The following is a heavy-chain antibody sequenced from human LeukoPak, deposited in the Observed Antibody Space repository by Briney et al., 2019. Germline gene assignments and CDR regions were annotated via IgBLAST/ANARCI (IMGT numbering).Heavy chain of an antibody. J-gene: IGHJ6*03. CDR1: GGSISSSSYY. V-gene: IGHV4-39*02. CDR3: ARDGSRYFDYYMDV. Sequence: SETLSLTCTVSGGSISSSSYYWGWIRQPPGKGLEWIGSMYYSGNTYYNPSLKSRVTISVDTSKNQFSLKLSSVTAADTAVYYCARDGSRYFDYYMDVWGKGTTVTISS. D-gene: IGHD3-9*01. CDR2: MYYSGNT.